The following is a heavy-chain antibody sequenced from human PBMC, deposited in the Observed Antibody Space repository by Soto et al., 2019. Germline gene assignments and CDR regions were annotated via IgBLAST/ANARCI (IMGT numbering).Heavy chain of an antibody. D-gene: IGHD2-8*01. Sequence: SETLSLTCTVSGGSISSSSYYWGWIRQPPGKGLEWIGSIYYSGSTYYNPSLKSRVTTSVDTSKNQFSLKLSSVTAADTAVYYCARQDIVLMVYANDYWGHGTLVTVS. CDR1: GGSISSSSYY. V-gene: IGHV4-39*01. CDR3: ARQDIVLMVYANDY. CDR2: IYYSGST. J-gene: IGHJ4*01.